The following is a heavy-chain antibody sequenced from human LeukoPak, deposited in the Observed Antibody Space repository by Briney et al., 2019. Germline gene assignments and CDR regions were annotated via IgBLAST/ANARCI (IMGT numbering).Heavy chain of an antibody. CDR1: GGSFSGYY. CDR3: ASHGDYYEN. D-gene: IGHD3-10*01. J-gene: IGHJ4*02. V-gene: IGHV4-59*08. CDR2: IYYSGST. Sequence: SETLSLTCAVYGGSFSGYYWSWIRQPPGKGLEWIGYIYYSGSTNYNPSLKSRVTISVDTSKNQFSLKLSSVTAADTAVYYCASHGDYYENWGQGTLVTVSS.